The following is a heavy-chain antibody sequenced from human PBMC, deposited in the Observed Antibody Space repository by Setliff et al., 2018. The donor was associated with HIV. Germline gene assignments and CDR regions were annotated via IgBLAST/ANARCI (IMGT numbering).Heavy chain of an antibody. CDR1: SGSITTTDYY. CDR2: IYYRGSA. Sequence: PSETLSLTCTVSSGSITTTDYYWGWVRQSPGKGLEWIGVIYYRGSAYYNLSLQSRVTLSVDTSKNSFSLHLTSVTAADTAVYFCARARGPPLPVLDFWGPGTLVTVSS. CDR3: ARARGPPLPVLDF. D-gene: IGHD3-10*01. V-gene: IGHV4-39*07. J-gene: IGHJ4*02.